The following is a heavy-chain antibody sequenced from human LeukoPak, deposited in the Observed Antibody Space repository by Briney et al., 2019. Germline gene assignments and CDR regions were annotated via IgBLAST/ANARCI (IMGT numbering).Heavy chain of an antibody. CDR2: ITGTSRST. CDR1: GIGFSSYT. J-gene: IGHJ6*02. Sequence: GGSLRLSCESPGIGFSSYTMNWVRQGPGKGLEWVADITGTSRSTHYADSVKGRFTISRDSAKNVLYLQMNSLRVDDTAVYFYARDVPNWNPGGMDVWGQGTTVIVSS. D-gene: IGHD1-1*01. V-gene: IGHV3-21*01. CDR3: ARDVPNWNPGGMDV.